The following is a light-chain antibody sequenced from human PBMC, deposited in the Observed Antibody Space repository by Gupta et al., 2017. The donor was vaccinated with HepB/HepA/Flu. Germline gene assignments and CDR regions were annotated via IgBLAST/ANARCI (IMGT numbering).Light chain of an antibody. CDR2: GAS. CDR1: QSVGSD. J-gene: IGKJ4*01. Sequence: DTVLTQSPVTLSVSPGEGVTLSCRATQSVGSDLAWYQQKPGQAPRLVIYGASTRATGIPGRFSGRGSGTEFTLTINSLQSEDFADYYCQQYNNWPLTFGGGTKVEIK. CDR3: QQYNNWPLT. V-gene: IGKV3-15*01.